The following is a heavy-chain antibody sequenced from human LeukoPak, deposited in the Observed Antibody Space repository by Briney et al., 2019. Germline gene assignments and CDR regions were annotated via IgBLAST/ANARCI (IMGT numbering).Heavy chain of an antibody. V-gene: IGHV3-53*01. CDR2: IYSGGST. D-gene: IGHD3-22*01. J-gene: IGHJ3*02. Sequence: GGSLRLSCAASGFTVISNYMSWVRQAPGKGLEWVSVIYSGGSTYYADSVKGRFTISRDNSKNTLYLQMNSLRAEDTAVYYYARELRDSSGYCYGRTPSLDAFDIWGQGTMVTVSS. CDR3: ARELRDSSGYCYGRTPSLDAFDI. CDR1: GFTVISNY.